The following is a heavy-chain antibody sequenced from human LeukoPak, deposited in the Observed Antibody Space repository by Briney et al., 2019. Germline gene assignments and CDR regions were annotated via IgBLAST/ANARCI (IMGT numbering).Heavy chain of an antibody. D-gene: IGHD2-15*01. CDR2: IKSKTDGGTT. Sequence: GGSLRLSCAASGFTFDDYGMSWVRQAPGKGLEWVGRIKSKTDGGTTDYAAPVKGRFTISRDDSKNTLYLQMNSLKTEDTAVYYCTTGYCSGGSCYPYYFDYWGQGTLVTVSS. V-gene: IGHV3-15*01. CDR1: GFTFDDYG. J-gene: IGHJ4*02. CDR3: TTGYCSGGSCYPYYFDY.